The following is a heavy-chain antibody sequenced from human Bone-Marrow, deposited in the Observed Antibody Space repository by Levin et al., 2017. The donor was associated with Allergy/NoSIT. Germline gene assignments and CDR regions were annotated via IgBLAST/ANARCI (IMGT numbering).Heavy chain of an antibody. CDR1: GGTFSSYA. CDR3: ARLSSGYSYYYGMDV. D-gene: IGHD3-3*01. Sequence: SVKVSCKASGGTFSSYAISWVRQAPGQGLEWMGGIIPIFGTANYAQKFQGRVTITADKSTSTAYMELSSLRSEDTAVYYCARLSSGYSYYYGMDVWGQGTTVTVSS. J-gene: IGHJ6*02. V-gene: IGHV1-69*06. CDR2: IIPIFGTA.